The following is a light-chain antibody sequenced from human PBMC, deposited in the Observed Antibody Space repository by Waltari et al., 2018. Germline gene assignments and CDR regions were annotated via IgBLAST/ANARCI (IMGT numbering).Light chain of an antibody. CDR2: VAS. CDR3: QQSYSSPRT. J-gene: IGKJ2*01. Sequence: DIQMTQSPSSLSASVGDRVTITCRASQSISEYVNWYQQRPGKAPKILIYVASILQSGVPLRFSGSGSGTSFTLSISSLQPEDFATYYCQQSYSSPRTVGQGTNLKIK. CDR1: QSISEY. V-gene: IGKV1-39*01.